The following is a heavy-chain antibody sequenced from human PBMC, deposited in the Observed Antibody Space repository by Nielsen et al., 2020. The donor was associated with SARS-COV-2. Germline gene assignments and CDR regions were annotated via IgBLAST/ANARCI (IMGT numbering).Heavy chain of an antibody. Sequence: WIRQPPGKGLEWIGEIYHSGSTNSNPSLKSRVTISVDTSKNQFSLKLSSVTAADTAVYYCAREGSITIFGVVIIGRFDPWGQGTLVTVSS. CDR3: AREGSITIFGVVIIGRFDP. CDR2: IYHSGST. D-gene: IGHD3-3*01. V-gene: IGHV4-4*02. J-gene: IGHJ5*02.